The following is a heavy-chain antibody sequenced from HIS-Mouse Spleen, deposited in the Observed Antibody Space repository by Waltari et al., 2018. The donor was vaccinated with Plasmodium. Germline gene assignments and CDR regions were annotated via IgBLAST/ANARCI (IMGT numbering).Heavy chain of an antibody. CDR1: VGSFSGYY. CDR2: INHSGST. CDR3: ASSGSGSYYY. V-gene: IGHV4-34*01. Sequence: QVQLQQWGAGLLTPSETLSLTCAVYVGSFSGYYWSWIRQPPGKGLEWIGEINHSGSTNYNPSLKSQVTISVDTSKNQFSLKLSSVTAADTAVYYCASSGSGSYYYWGQGTLVTVSS. D-gene: IGHD3-10*01. J-gene: IGHJ4*02.